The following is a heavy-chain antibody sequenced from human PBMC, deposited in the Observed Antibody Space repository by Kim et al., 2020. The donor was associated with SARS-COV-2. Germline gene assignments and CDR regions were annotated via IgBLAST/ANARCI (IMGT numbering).Heavy chain of an antibody. D-gene: IGHD3-16*01. CDR1: GFTFSNAW. CDR2: IKSKTDGGTT. V-gene: IGHV3-15*01. Sequence: GGSLRLSCAASGFTFSNAWMSWVRQAPGKGLEWVGRIKSKTDGGTTDYAAPVKGRFTISRDDSKNTLYLQMNSLKTEDTAVYYCTTDALAFAGTPMGYWGQGTLVTVSS. J-gene: IGHJ4*02. CDR3: TTDALAFAGTPMGY.